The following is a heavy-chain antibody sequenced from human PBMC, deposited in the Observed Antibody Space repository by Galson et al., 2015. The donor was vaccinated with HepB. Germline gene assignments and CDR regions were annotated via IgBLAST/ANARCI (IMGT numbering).Heavy chain of an antibody. V-gene: IGHV3-23*01. CDR3: AGGHWSH. Sequence: SLRLSCAASGFTFSGSDMGWVRQAPGKGLEWVSYISGASGATYYADSVKGRFTISRDNSKNTLYLQMNSLRAEDTAVYYCAGGHWSHWGQGTLVTVSS. CDR2: ISGASGAT. D-gene: IGHD3-3*01. CDR1: GFTFSGSD. J-gene: IGHJ4*02.